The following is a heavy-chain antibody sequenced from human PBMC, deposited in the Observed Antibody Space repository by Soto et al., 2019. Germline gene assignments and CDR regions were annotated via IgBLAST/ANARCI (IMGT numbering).Heavy chain of an antibody. Sequence: QVQLVESGGGVVQPGGSLRLSCAASGFTFDAYGFHLVRQAPGKGLEWVAVVWSNGNLKYYADSVKGRFTISRDSSKSALNLQMTSLRADDTAVYYCARIQLDTIMALDYWGQGTLVTVSS. CDR3: ARIQLDTIMALDY. J-gene: IGHJ4*02. D-gene: IGHD1-1*01. CDR2: VWSNGNLK. V-gene: IGHV3-33*01. CDR1: GFTFDAYG.